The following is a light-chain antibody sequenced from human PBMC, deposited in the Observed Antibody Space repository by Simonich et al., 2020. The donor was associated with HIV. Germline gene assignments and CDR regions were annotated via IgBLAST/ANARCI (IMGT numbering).Light chain of an antibody. CDR2: AAS. J-gene: IGKJ2*01. V-gene: IGKV1-39*01. CDR3: QQSDSTPST. Sequence: DIQMTQSPSSLSPSVADRVTITCRASQSISSYFNWYQQKPGKAPKLLIFAASSLQSGVPSRFSGSGSGTDFTLTISSLQPEDFGTYYCQQSDSTPSTFGQGPKLEIK. CDR1: QSISSY.